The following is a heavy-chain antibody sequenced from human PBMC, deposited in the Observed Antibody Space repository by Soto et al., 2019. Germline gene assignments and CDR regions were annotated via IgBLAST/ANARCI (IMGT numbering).Heavy chain of an antibody. V-gene: IGHV3-21*01. CDR1: GFTFSSYS. CDR2: ISSSSSYI. Sequence: ESGGGLVKPGGSLRLSCAASGFTFSSYSMNWVRQAPGKGLEWVSSISSSSSYIYYADSVKGRFTISRDNAKNSLYLQMNSLRAEDTAVYYCARDPPTYYYGSGSYYNVADYWGQGTLVTVSS. D-gene: IGHD3-10*01. CDR3: ARDPPTYYYGSGSYYNVADY. J-gene: IGHJ4*02.